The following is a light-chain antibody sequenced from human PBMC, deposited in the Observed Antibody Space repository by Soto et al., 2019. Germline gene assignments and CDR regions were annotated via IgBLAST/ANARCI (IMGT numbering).Light chain of an antibody. CDR3: SSYTSDTTGV. CDR2: EVS. J-gene: IGLJ3*02. Sequence: QSALTQPASVSGSPGQSITISCTGTSSDVGGYNYVSWYQQHPGKAPKLVVYEVSHRPSGVSDRFSGSKSGNTASLTISGLQAEDEADYYCSSYTSDTTGVFGGGTKVTVL. V-gene: IGLV2-14*01. CDR1: SSDVGGYNY.